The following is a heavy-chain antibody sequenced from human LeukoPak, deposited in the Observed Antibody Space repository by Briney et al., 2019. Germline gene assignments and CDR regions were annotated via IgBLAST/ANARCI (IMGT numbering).Heavy chain of an antibody. V-gene: IGHV1-69*04. Sequence: SVKVSCKASGGTFSSYAIRWVRQAPGQGLEWMGRIIPILGIANYAQKFQGRVTITADKSTSTAYMELSSLRSEDTAVYYCARDLIPPGYSSSPYYFDYWGQGTLVTVSS. CDR2: IIPILGIA. D-gene: IGHD6-13*01. CDR1: GGTFSSYA. J-gene: IGHJ4*02. CDR3: ARDLIPPGYSSSPYYFDY.